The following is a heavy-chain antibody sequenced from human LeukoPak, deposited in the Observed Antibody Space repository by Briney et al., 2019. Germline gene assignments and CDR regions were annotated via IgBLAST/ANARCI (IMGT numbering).Heavy chain of an antibody. CDR2: ISSSGSTI. CDR3: ARGDYYDILTSYYYYYGMDV. J-gene: IGHJ6*02. D-gene: IGHD3-9*01. Sequence: GGSLRLSCAASGFTFSSYEMNWVRQAPGKGLEWVSYISSSGSTIYYADSVKGRFTISRDNAKNSLYLQMNSLRAEDTAVYYCARGDYYDILTSYYYYYGMDVWGQGTTVTVSS. CDR1: GFTFSSYE. V-gene: IGHV3-48*03.